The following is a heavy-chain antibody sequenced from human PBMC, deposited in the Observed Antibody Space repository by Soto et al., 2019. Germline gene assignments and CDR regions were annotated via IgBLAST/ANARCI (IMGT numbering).Heavy chain of an antibody. CDR2: MSSASSTT. Sequence: GGSLRLSCATSGFTFGNFAMSWVRQAPGRGLEWVSGMSSASSTTYYGDSVKGRFTISRDTSKNTLYLQMNSLRAEDTAVYYCAKNNERELPRITDYWGQGTLLTVSS. V-gene: IGHV3-23*01. CDR3: AKNNERELPRITDY. D-gene: IGHD1-7*01. J-gene: IGHJ4*02. CDR1: GFTFGNFA.